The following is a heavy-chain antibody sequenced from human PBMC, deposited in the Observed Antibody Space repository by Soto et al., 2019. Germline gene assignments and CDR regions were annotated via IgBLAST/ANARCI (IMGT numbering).Heavy chain of an antibody. J-gene: IGHJ4*02. CDR2: IYYSGST. D-gene: IGHD3-22*01. CDR3: ARGVTTIVVASPNFDY. CDR1: GGSISSGGYY. V-gene: IGHV4-31*03. Sequence: SETLSLTCTVSGGSISSGGYYWSWLRQHPGKGLEWIGYIYYSGSTYYNPSLKSRVTISVDTSKNQFSLKLSSVTAADKAVYYCARGVTTIVVASPNFDYWGQGTLVTVSS.